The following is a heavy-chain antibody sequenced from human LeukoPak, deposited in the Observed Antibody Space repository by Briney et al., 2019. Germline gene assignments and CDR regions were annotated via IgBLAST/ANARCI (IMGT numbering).Heavy chain of an antibody. V-gene: IGHV3-7*01. D-gene: IGHD2-2*01. CDR3: ARSGYSSTWYLQNFELDY. CDR2: IKQDGSEK. Sequence: GGSLRLSCAASGFTFSSYWMSWVRQAPGKGLEWVANIKQDGSEKYYVDSVKGRFTISRDNAKNSLYLQMNSLRAEDTAVYFCARSGYSSTWYLQNFELDYWGQGTLVTVSS. J-gene: IGHJ4*02. CDR1: GFTFSSYW.